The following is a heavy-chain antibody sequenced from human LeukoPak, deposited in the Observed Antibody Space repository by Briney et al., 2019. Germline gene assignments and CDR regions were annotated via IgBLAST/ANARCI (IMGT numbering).Heavy chain of an antibody. CDR1: GRDFSSFD. D-gene: IGHD2-2*02. Sequence: ASVKVSCKASGRDFSSFDVNWVRQAPGQGPEWMGWMNPSSGNSGYAQKFQGRVTMTRNTSISTAYMELINLQSDDTAVYYCARGTPYCSSASCYNYWGQGSLVTVSS. V-gene: IGHV1-8*01. CDR2: MNPSSGNS. J-gene: IGHJ4*02. CDR3: ARGTPYCSSASCYNY.